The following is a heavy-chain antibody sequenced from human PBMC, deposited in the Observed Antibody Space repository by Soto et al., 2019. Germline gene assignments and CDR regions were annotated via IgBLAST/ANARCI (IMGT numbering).Heavy chain of an antibody. V-gene: IGHV1-18*01. CDR3: ARDEGSDYYGSGIGRY. CDR2: ISAYNGNT. CDR1: GYTFTSYG. D-gene: IGHD3-10*01. J-gene: IGHJ4*02. Sequence: QVQLVQSGAEVKKPGASVKVSCKASGYTFTSYGISWVRQAPGQGLEWMGWISAYNGNTNYAQKLQGRVTMTTDTATSTAYLELRSLRSDDTAVYYCARDEGSDYYGSGIGRYWGQGTLVTVSS.